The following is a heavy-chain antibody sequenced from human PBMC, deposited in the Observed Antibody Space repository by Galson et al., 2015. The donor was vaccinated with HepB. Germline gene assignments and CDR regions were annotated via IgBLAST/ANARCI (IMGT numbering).Heavy chain of an antibody. J-gene: IGHJ6*02. V-gene: IGHV3-23*01. Sequence: SLRLSCAAPRFIFSSYAMSWVRQAPGKGLEWVSVISDSGGSTYSADSVKGRFTISRDNSKNMLYLQMNSLRAEDTAVYYCARVYGYSSSNRESYYYGMDVWGQGTTVTVSS. D-gene: IGHD6-13*01. CDR3: ARVYGYSSSNRESYYYGMDV. CDR2: ISDSGGST. CDR1: RFIFSSYA.